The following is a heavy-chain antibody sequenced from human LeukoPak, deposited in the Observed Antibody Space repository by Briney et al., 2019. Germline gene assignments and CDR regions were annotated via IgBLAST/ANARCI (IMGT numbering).Heavy chain of an antibody. V-gene: IGHV3-33*01. J-gene: IGHJ3*02. D-gene: IGHD3-10*01. CDR3: ARDGDYYGSGSYFPNDASDI. Sequence: GGSLRLSCAASGFTFSSYGMHWVRQAPGEGLEWVAVIWYDGSNKYYADSVKGRFTISRDNSKNTLYLQMNSLRAEDTAVYYCARDGDYYGSGSYFPNDASDIWGQGTMVTVSS. CDR1: GFTFSSYG. CDR2: IWYDGSNK.